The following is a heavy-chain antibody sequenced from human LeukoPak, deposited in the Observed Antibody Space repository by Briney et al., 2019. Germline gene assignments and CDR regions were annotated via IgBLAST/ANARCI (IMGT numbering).Heavy chain of an antibody. CDR2: IGPNGAST. CDR1: GFTFSNHF. J-gene: IGHJ4*02. D-gene: IGHD3-9*01. Sequence: GGSLRLSCSTSGFTFSNHFMHWVRQAPGKGLEYASSIGPNGASTLYADSVKGRFTISRDNSKNALYLQLTSLRLEDTALYYCVKDLTGTWSFDYWGQGTLVTVSS. CDR3: VKDLTGTWSFDY. V-gene: IGHV3-64D*06.